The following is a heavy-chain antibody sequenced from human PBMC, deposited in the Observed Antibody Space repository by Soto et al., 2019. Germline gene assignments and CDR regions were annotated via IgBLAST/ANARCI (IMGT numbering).Heavy chain of an antibody. V-gene: IGHV4-59*01. CDR2: FNYSGST. D-gene: IGHD3-10*02. Sequence: SKTLSLTGTVFSGSISSYNWNWVGQPPGKGLEGMGFFNYSGSTHYNPSPKRRVTLSLDTTKNPLSMNMNSVTAPGTAVCFSARENYYVRAYWGQGTLSTFSS. CDR1: SGSISSYN. J-gene: IGHJ4*02. CDR3: ARENYYVRAY.